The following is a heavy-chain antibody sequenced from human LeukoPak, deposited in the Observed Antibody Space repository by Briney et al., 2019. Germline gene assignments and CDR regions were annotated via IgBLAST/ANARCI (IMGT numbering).Heavy chain of an antibody. J-gene: IGHJ4*02. CDR1: GFTFSSAW. CDR3: TTDRYNY. V-gene: IGHV3-15*01. CDR2: IKTKTDGGTT. Sequence: GGSLRLSCAASGFTFSSAWMIWVRQAPGKGLEWVGRIKTKTDGGTTDYAAPVKGRFATSRDDSINTLYLQMNSLKTDDTAVYYCTTDRYNYWGQGTLVTVSS. D-gene: IGHD2-2*02.